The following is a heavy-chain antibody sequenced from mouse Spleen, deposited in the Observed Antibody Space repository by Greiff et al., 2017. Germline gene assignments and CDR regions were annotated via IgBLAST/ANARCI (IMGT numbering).Heavy chain of an antibody. J-gene: IGHJ4*01. CDR1: GYSFTSYW. CDR2: FYPGSGSI. V-gene: IGHV1-62-2*01. D-gene: IGHD1-1*01. CDR3: ARHEDYYGSSDIYAMDY. Sequence: VKLQQPGAELVRPGASVKLSCKASGYSFTSYWMNWVKQRSGQGLEWIGWFYPGSGSIKYNEKFKDKATLTADKSSSTVYMELSRLTSEDSAVYFCARHEDYYGSSDIYAMDYWGQGTSVTVSS.